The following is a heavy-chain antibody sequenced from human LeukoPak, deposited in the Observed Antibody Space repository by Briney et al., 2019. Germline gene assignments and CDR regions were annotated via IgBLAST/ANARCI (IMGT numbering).Heavy chain of an antibody. CDR1: GYTFTSYG. CDR3: ARDISTSGWYFYFDY. CDR2: ISAYNGNT. D-gene: IGHD6-19*01. V-gene: IGHV1-18*01. J-gene: IGHJ4*02. Sequence: ASVKVSCKASGYTFTSYGISWVRQAPGQGLEWMGWISAYNGNTNYAQKLQGRVTMTTDTSTSTAYMELRSLRSDDTAVYYCARDISTSGWYFYFDYWGQGTLVTVSS.